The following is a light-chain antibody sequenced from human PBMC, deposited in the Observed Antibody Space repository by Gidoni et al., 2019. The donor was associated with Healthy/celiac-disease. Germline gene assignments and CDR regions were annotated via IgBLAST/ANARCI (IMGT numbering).Light chain of an antibody. CDR2: GNS. CDR3: QSYDSSLSGSG. Sequence: QSVLTQPPSVSGAPGQRVTISCTGSSSNIGAGYDVHWYQQLPGTGPKLLIYGNSNRPSGVPDRFSGSKSGTSASLAITGLQAEDEADYYCQSYDSSLSGSGFGGGTKLTVL. CDR1: SSNIGAGYD. V-gene: IGLV1-40*01. J-gene: IGLJ2*01.